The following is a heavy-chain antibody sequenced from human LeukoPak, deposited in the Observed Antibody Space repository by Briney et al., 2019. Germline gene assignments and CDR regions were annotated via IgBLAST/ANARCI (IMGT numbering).Heavy chain of an antibody. V-gene: IGHV3-23*01. J-gene: IGHJ4*02. D-gene: IGHD3-22*01. CDR2: ISGSGGST. Sequence: GGSLRLSCAASGFTFSSYAMSWVRQAPGKGLEWVSAISGSGGSTYYADSVKGRFTISRDNSKNTLYLQMNSLRAEDTAVYYCAKACPENYYDSSGEYYFDYWGQGTLVTVSS. CDR3: AKACPENYYDSSGEYYFDY. CDR1: GFTFSSYA.